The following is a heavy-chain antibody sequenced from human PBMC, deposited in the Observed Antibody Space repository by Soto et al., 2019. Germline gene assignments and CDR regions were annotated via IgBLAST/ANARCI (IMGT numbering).Heavy chain of an antibody. V-gene: IGHV1-18*04. CDR2: ISTNSGDT. CDR3: ARGDILTGFGWFDP. Sequence: ASVKVSCKASGYVFSSYYMHWVRQAPGQGFEWMGWISTNSGDTNYAQKLKGRVIMTTDTPTSTAYMELRSLRSDDTAVYYCARGDILTGFGWFDPWGQGTLVTVSS. J-gene: IGHJ5*02. CDR1: GYVFSSYY. D-gene: IGHD3-9*01.